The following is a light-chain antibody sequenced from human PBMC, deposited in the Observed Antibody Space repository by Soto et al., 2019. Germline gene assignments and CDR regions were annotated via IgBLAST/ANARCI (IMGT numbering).Light chain of an antibody. J-gene: IGLJ2*01. CDR3: SSYAGSNNFV. Sequence: HSALTQPPSASGSPGQSVTISCTGTSSDVGDYNYVSWYQQHPGKAPKLMIYEVSKRPSGVPDRFSGSKSGNTASLTVSGLQAEDEADYYCSSYAGSNNFVFGGGTKLTVL. V-gene: IGLV2-8*01. CDR2: EVS. CDR1: SSDVGDYNY.